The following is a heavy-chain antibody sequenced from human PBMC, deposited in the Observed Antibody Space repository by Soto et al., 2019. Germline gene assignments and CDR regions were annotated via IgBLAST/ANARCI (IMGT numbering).Heavy chain of an antibody. V-gene: IGHV4-30-4*01. CDR1: VGSISSGDYY. Sequence: SETLSLTYTVSVGSISSGDYYCILIHQPPGKGLEWIGYIYYSGSTYYNPSLKSRVTISVDTSKNQFSLKLSSVTAADTAVYYCARERPFLEWLFFDYWGQGTLVTVSS. CDR2: IYYSGST. J-gene: IGHJ4*02. D-gene: IGHD3-3*02. CDR3: ARERPFLEWLFFDY.